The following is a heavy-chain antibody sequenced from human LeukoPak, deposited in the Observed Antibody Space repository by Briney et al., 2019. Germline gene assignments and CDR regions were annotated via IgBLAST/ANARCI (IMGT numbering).Heavy chain of an antibody. V-gene: IGHV3-66*01. CDR1: GFTVSSNY. J-gene: IGHJ4*02. CDR3: ARAKED. CDR2: IYSDGST. Sequence: PGGSLRLSCAASGFTVSSNYMSWVRQAPGKGLEWVPIIYSDGSTDYTESVKGRFTISRDNSKNTLYLQMNSLRVEDTAVYYCARAKEDWGQGTLVTVSS.